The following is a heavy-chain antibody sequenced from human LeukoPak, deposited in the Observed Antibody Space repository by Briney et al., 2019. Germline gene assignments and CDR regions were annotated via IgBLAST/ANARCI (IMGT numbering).Heavy chain of an antibody. D-gene: IGHD6-13*01. J-gene: IGHJ4*02. CDR3: ARDLVYLVRPG. CDR1: GFTFSSYA. V-gene: IGHV3-23*01. CDR2: ISGSGGST. Sequence: GGSLRLSCAASGFTFSSYALSWVRQAPGKGLEWVSGISGSGGSTYYADSVKGRFTISRDNSKNTLYLQMNSLRAEDTAVYYCARDLVYLVRPGWGQGTLVTVSS.